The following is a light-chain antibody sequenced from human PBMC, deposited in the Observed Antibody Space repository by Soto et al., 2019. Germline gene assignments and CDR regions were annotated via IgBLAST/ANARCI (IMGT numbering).Light chain of an antibody. J-gene: IGKJ2*01. V-gene: IGKV3-20*01. CDR1: QSVSSSY. CDR2: GAS. CDR3: QQYGSSPMYT. Sequence: EIVLTQSAGTLSLSPGERATLSCRASQSVSSSYLAWYQQKPGQAPRLLIYGASSRATGIPDRFSGSGSGTDFTLTISILEPEDFAVYYGQQYGSSPMYTFGQGTKLEIK.